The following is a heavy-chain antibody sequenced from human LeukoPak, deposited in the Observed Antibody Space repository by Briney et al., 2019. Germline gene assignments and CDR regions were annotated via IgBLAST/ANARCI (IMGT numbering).Heavy chain of an antibody. Sequence: PSGTLSLTCTVSGGSIIDTNYFWGWIRQPPGKGLEWIGSIYYRGNTYYSPSLKSQVTLFVDTSKNHFSLKLSSVTAADTAIYYCARRKVAAEIDYWGQGTLVTVSS. V-gene: IGHV4-39*02. CDR1: GGSIIDTNYF. CDR3: ARRKVAAEIDY. D-gene: IGHD6-13*01. CDR2: IYYRGNT. J-gene: IGHJ4*02.